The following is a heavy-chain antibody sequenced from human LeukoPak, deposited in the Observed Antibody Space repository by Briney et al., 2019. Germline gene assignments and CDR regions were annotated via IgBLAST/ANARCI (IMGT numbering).Heavy chain of an antibody. Sequence: GRSLRLSCAASGFTFSSYATHWVRQAPGKGLEWVAVISYDGSNKYYADSVKGRFTISRDNSKNTLYLQMNSLRAEDTAVYYCARESDDYGDYVFDYWGQGTLVTVSS. CDR2: ISYDGSNK. V-gene: IGHV3-30-3*01. CDR3: ARESDDYGDYVFDY. D-gene: IGHD4-17*01. CDR1: GFTFSSYA. J-gene: IGHJ4*02.